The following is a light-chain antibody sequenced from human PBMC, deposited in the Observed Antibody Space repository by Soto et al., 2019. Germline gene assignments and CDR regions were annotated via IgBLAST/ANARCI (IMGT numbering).Light chain of an antibody. J-gene: IGKJ4*01. CDR2: ATS. CDR1: QDISSY. V-gene: IGKV1-9*01. Sequence: QLTSSPSSLSASVVYIVTVSCRASQDISSYLAWYQQKPGKAPKLLIYATSTLQSGVPSRFSGSGSGTDFALTISSLQPEDFATYYCQKLSSSPLNCGGGTTVDIK. CDR3: QKLSSSPLN.